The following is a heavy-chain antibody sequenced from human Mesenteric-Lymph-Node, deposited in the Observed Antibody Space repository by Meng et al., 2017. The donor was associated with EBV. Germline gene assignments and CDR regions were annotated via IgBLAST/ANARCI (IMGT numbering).Heavy chain of an antibody. Sequence: QVQLVQSGAEVKKPGASVKVSCKASGYTFTGYYMHWVRQAPGQGLEWMGWINPNSGGTNYAQKFQGWVTMARDTSISTAYMELSRLRSDDTAVYYCAREVLGAVVTPAWFDAWGQGTLGTVAS. CDR1: GYTFTGYY. CDR3: AREVLGAVVTPAWFDA. J-gene: IGHJ5*02. D-gene: IGHD4-23*01. CDR2: INPNSGGT. V-gene: IGHV1-2*04.